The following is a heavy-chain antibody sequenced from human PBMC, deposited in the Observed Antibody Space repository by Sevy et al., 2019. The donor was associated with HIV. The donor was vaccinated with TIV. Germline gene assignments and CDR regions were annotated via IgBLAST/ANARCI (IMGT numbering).Heavy chain of an antibody. CDR3: TRGRRVYADYGVDY. Sequence: GGSLRLSCTASGLTFGEYSMSWFRQAPGKGLEWVSFIRSEVYGGTTEYAASVKGRFTISRDDSKSIAYLQMSSLKTEDTAVYYCTRGRRVYADYGVDYWGQGTLVTVSS. V-gene: IGHV3-49*03. D-gene: IGHD4-17*01. CDR2: IRSEVYGGTT. J-gene: IGHJ4*02. CDR1: GLTFGEYS.